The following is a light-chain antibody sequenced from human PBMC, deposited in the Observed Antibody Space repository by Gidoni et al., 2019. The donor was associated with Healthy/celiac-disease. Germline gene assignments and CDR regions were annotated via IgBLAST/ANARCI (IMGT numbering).Light chain of an antibody. CDR1: SSDVGGYNY. Sequence: SPGQSITISCTGTSSDVGGYNYVSWYQQHPGKAPKLMIYEVSNRPSGVSNRFSGSKSGNTASLTISGLQAEDEADYYCSSYTRSSTPYVFGTGTKVTVL. CDR2: EVS. J-gene: IGLJ1*01. CDR3: SSYTRSSTPYV. V-gene: IGLV2-14*01.